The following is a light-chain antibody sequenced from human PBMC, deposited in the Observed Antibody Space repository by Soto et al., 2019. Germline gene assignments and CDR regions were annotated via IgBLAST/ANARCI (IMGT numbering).Light chain of an antibody. CDR2: GTS. Sequence: EIVMTQSPATLSVSPGDRATLSCRASQRISTNLAWYQQKPGQAPRLLIYGTSTRVTGIPDRFSGSGSGTEFTLTISSLQSEDFAVYYCQQYNKWWTFGQGTKVEIK. J-gene: IGKJ1*01. CDR1: QRISTN. V-gene: IGKV3-15*01. CDR3: QQYNKWWT.